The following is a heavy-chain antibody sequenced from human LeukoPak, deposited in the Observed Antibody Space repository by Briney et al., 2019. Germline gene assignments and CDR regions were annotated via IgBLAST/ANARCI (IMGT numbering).Heavy chain of an antibody. J-gene: IGHJ4*02. Sequence: GGSLRLSCAASGFTFSNYAISWVRQAPGKGLEWVSSIGGRGDNTYYADPVKGRFTISRDNSKNTLSLQMNSLRVEDTAVYYCAKGDSSSYSPIDYWGQGTLVTVSS. CDR1: GFTFSNYA. CDR3: AKGDSSSYSPIDY. V-gene: IGHV3-23*01. CDR2: IGGRGDNT. D-gene: IGHD3-22*01.